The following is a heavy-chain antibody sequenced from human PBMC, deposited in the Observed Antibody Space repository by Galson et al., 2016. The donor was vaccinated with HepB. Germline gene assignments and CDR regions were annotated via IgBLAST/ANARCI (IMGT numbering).Heavy chain of an antibody. Sequence: SLRLSCAASGFIFSHYGMHWVRLAPGKGLEWVAIIWTDGSNKYYADSVKGRFTISRDNSKNTVFLQMNSLRAEDTAVYYCARGIGDCSSNSCYLDFNYWGQGPLVTVSS. CDR3: ARGIGDCSSNSCYLDFNY. J-gene: IGHJ4*02. D-gene: IGHD2-2*01. CDR1: GFIFSHYG. V-gene: IGHV3-33*01. CDR2: IWTDGSNK.